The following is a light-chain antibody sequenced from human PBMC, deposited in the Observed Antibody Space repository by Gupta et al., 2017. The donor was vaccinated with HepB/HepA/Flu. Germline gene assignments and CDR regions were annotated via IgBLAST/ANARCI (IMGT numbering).Light chain of an antibody. CDR2: WAS. CDR3: RQEVVAPCT. CDR1: QSVLGSSNNKNY. Sequence: DIVMTQSPDSLAVSLGERATINCKSGQSVLGSSNNKNYLAWYQQRPGQPPKLLIYWASTRESGVPDTFSGSGSGRDFTLTIISLLAPDVAVSYCRQEVVAPCTFGQGTMMEIK. V-gene: IGKV4-1*01. J-gene: IGKJ2*02.